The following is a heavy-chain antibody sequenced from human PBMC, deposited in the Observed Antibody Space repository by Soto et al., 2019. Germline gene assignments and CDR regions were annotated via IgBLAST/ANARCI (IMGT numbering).Heavy chain of an antibody. CDR1: GFIFSSYA. CDR2: ISGSGGST. CDR3: AKVGRGTADY. Sequence: EVQLLESGGGLVQPGGSLRLSCAASGFIFSSYAMSWVRQAPGKGLEWVSAISGSGGSTYYADSVKGRFTISRDKSKNTLDRQMNSRRAEDTAVYYRAKVGRGTADYWGQGTRLTVSS. J-gene: IGHJ4*02. V-gene: IGHV3-23*01. D-gene: IGHD3-16*01.